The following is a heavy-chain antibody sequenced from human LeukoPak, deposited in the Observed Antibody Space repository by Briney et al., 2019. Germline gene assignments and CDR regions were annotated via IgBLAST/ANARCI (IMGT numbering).Heavy chain of an antibody. Sequence: GSSVKVSCKASGGTFSSYAISWVRQAPGQGLEWMGWINPNSGGTNYAQKFQGRVTMTRDTSISTAYMELSRLRSDDTAVYYCARTYGGNSGGYWGQGTLVTVSS. CDR1: GGTFSSYA. D-gene: IGHD4-23*01. J-gene: IGHJ4*02. CDR2: INPNSGGT. V-gene: IGHV1-2*02. CDR3: ARTYGGNSGGY.